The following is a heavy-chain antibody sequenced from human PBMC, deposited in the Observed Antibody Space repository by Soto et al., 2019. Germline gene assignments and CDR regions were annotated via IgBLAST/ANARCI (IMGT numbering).Heavy chain of an antibody. CDR1: GFSLSTSGVA. CDR2: VYWDDDK. D-gene: IGHD3-3*01. Sequence: QITLKESGPTLVKHTQTLTLTCSFSGFSLSTSGVAAGWIRQRPGKGMEWLALVYWDDDKRYSPSLSDRLNITMDTSNTKFFLTMTTIDPADTSTSYCGHSLGYRIFGVVRGDHGFDPWGQGIMVNVSS. V-gene: IGHV2-5*02. CDR3: GHSLGYRIFGVVRGDHGFDP. J-gene: IGHJ5*02.